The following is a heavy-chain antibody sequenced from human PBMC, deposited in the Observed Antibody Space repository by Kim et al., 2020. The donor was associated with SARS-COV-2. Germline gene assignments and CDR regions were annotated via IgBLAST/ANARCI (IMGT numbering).Heavy chain of an antibody. D-gene: IGHD5-12*01. CDR3: AREHQKGDGYNSVDAFDI. Sequence: GGSLRLSCAASGFTFSSYGMHGVRQAPGKGLEWVAVIWDDGSNKYYADSVKGRFTISRDNSKNTLYLQMNSLRAEDTAVYYCAREHQKGDGYNSVDAFDIWGQGTMVTVSS. V-gene: IGHV3-33*01. CDR1: GFTFSSYG. J-gene: IGHJ3*02. CDR2: IWDDGSNK.